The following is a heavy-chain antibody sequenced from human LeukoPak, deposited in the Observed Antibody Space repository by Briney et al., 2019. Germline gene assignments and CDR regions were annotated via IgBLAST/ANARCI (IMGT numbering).Heavy chain of an antibody. CDR3: ARVIVSYRYDANWFDP. V-gene: IGHV4-31*03. D-gene: IGHD2-8*01. CDR2: IYYSGNS. J-gene: IGHJ5*02. Sequence: PSETPSLTCTVSGGSISGDGQYWSWIRQHPGKGLEWIGYIYYSGNSYYNPSLKSRVTISADTSENQFSLQLNSVTAADTAVYYCARVIVSYRYDANWFDPWGQGTLVTVSS. CDR1: GGSISGDGQY.